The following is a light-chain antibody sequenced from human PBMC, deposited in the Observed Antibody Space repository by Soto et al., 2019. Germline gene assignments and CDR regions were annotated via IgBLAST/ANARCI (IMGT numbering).Light chain of an antibody. CDR3: HHATHWPHT. V-gene: IGKV2-30*02. CDR2: QVS. Sequence: DVVLTQSPLSLSVTLGQPASISCGSSRSLVHSDGNIYLIWFQQRPGHSPRRLIYQVSNRDSGVPDRFGGSGSVSDFTLNISRVQAEDVVVYYCHHATHWPHTFGQGTKVDIK. J-gene: IGKJ2*01. CDR1: RSLVHSDGNIY.